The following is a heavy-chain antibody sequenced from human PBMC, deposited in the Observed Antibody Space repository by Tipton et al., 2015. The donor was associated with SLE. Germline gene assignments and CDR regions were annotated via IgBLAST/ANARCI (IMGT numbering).Heavy chain of an antibody. J-gene: IGHJ6*02. CDR2: INSDGSST. CDR3: ASLLWFRVYYYGMDA. D-gene: IGHD3-10*01. Sequence: SLRLSCAASGFTFSSYWMHWVRQAPGKGLVWVSRINSDGSSTSYADSVKGRFTISRDNAKNTLYLQMNSLRAEDTAVYYCASLLWFRVYYYGMDAWGQGTTVTVSS. V-gene: IGHV3-74*01. CDR1: GFTFSSYW.